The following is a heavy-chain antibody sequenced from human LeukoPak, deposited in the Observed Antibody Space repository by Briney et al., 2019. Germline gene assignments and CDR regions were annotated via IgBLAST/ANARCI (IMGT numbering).Heavy chain of an antibody. CDR2: INPDGTII. J-gene: IGHJ5*02. D-gene: IGHD1/OR15-1a*01. CDR1: GFTCTNYW. Sequence: GGSLRLSCVASGFTCTNYWMHWFRQVSGKGPVWVSRINPDGTIIDYADFVKGRFTISRDNAKNLLYLQMKGLRADDTALYYCAKDLSWNTADRWGQGTLVTVSS. CDR3: AKDLSWNTADR. V-gene: IGHV3-74*01.